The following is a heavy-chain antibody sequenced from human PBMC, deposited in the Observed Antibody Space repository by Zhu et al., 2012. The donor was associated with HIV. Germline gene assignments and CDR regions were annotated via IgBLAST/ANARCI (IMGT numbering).Heavy chain of an antibody. CDR2: ISGSTDDR. J-gene: IGHJ4*02. Sequence: EVQLLESGGGLVQPGGSLRLSCAASGFTFSSYPMSWVRQAPGKGLEWVSSISGSTDDRYYSDSVKGRFTISKDYSRNTLYLQMNGLRGEDTALYYCAKDLSLSRDTSGWSIAFDYVGPGSPCHRL. CDR3: AKDLSLSRDTSGWSIAFDY. D-gene: IGHD6-19*01. V-gene: IGHV3-23*01. CDR1: GFTFSSYP.